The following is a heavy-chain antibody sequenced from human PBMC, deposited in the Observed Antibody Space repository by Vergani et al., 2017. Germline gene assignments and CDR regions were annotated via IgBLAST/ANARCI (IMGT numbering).Heavy chain of an antibody. CDR1: GFTFSSYA. Sequence: QVQLVESGGGVVQPGRSLRLSCAASGFTFSSYAMHWVRQAPGKGLEWVAVISYDGNNKYYADSVRGRFTISRDNSKNTLYLQMNSLRAADTAVYYCARAPFPTTLGHHDGKPNWFDPWGQGTLVTVSS. D-gene: IGHD3-22*01. V-gene: IGHV3-30-3*01. CDR3: ARAPFPTTLGHHDGKPNWFDP. CDR2: ISYDGNNK. J-gene: IGHJ5*02.